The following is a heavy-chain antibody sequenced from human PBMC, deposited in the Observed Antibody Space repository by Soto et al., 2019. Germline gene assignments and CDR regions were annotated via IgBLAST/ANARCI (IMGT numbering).Heavy chain of an antibody. V-gene: IGHV4-30-4*01. J-gene: IGHJ1*01. CDR2: IHSSGSI. CDR1: GGFISSDDYY. CDR3: ARDLDGLHDDTSGPFPRPG. D-gene: IGHD3-22*01. Sequence: SETLSLTCTVSGGFISSDDYYWSWIRQAPGRGLEWIGYIHSSGSIYYNPSLKSRATMSIDTAGNQFSLKVSSVTVADTAVYYCARDLDGLHDDTSGPFPRPGWGQGTLVTVSS.